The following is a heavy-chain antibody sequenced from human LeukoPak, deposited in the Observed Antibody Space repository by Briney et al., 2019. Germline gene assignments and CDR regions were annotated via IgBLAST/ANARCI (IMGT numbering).Heavy chain of an antibody. J-gene: IGHJ4*02. CDR3: VCDRGNFDSFDF. CDR1: GYIFTTYW. V-gene: IGHV5-51*01. Sequence: GESLKISCRVSGYIFTTYWIGWVRQMPGKGLEWRGLINPANSDTRYSPSFHGQVTMSSDKSISNAYLQWSSLKASDTAVYYCVCDRGNFDSFDFWGQGTLVTVSS. CDR2: INPANSDT. D-gene: IGHD3-3*02.